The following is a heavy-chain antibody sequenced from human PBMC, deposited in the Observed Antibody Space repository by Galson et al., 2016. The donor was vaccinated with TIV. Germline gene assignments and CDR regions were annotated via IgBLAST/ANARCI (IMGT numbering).Heavy chain of an antibody. CDR3: ARDKTEYDVFDI. CDR1: GLTFGSYA. CDR2: ISYGGDNHK. Sequence: SLRLSCAASGLTFGSYAMHWVRQAPGKGLEWAAGISYGGDNHKYYVDSVKGRFTISRDNSKNTLYLQMNSLRAEDTAIYYCARDKTEYDVFDIWGQGTLVTVSS. D-gene: IGHD1-14*01. V-gene: IGHV3-30-3*01. J-gene: IGHJ3*02.